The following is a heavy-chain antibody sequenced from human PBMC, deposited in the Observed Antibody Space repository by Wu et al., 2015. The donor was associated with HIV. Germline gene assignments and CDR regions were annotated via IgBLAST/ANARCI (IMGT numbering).Heavy chain of an antibody. Sequence: VQLVQSGGEVKKPGASVKVACKSSGYIFSDFGIHWVRQTPREGLEWMGWISAQNGNTKYAQKFQGRVTMTTETSSSTAYMELRSLRSDDTAVYYCARDRRTYYYDSRPFGPWGQGTLVTVSS. CDR1: GYIFSDFG. V-gene: IGHV1-18*01. CDR3: ARDRRTYYYDSRPFGP. J-gene: IGHJ5*02. CDR2: ISAQNGNT. D-gene: IGHD3-22*01.